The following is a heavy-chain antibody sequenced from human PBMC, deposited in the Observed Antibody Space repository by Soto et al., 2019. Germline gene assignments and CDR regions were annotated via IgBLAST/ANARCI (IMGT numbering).Heavy chain of an antibody. Sequence: SVKVSCKASGGTFSSYAISWVRQAPGQGLEWMGGIIPIFGTANYAQKFQGRVTITADKSTSTAYMELSSLRSEDTAAYYCAGAYSXVVSAXXXXXXXXMXDXGQATTVTVSS. CDR2: IIPIFGTA. D-gene: IGHD2-21*02. CDR1: GGTFSSYA. V-gene: IGHV1-69*06. CDR3: AGAYSXVVSAXXXXXXXXMXD. J-gene: IGHJ6*02.